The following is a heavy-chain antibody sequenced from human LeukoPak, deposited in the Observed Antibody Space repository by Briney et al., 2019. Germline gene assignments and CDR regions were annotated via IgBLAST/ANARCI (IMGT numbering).Heavy chain of an antibody. Sequence: PSETLSLTCAVYGWSFNDYYWNWIRQPPGKGLEWIGEINARGDTNYNPSLKSRVTISVDTSKKQFSLRLTSMIAADTALYYCARGQVPAARGYNWSDPSGQGTLVTVSS. CDR1: GWSFNDYY. CDR3: ARGQVPAARGYNWSDP. CDR2: INARGDT. J-gene: IGHJ5*02. D-gene: IGHD2-2*01. V-gene: IGHV4-34*01.